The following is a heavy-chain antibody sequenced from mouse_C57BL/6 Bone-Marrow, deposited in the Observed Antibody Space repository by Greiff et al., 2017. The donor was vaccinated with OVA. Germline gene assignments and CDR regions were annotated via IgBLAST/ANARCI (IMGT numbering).Heavy chain of an antibody. Sequence: QVQLQQPGAELVKPGASVKLSCKASGYTFTSYWMHWVKQRPGQGLEWIGMIHPNSGSTNYNEKFKSKATLTVDKSSSTAYMQLSSLTSEDSAVYYCARERDYLSFDYWGQGTTLTVPA. CDR3: ARERDYLSFDY. D-gene: IGHD2-4*01. J-gene: IGHJ2*01. CDR1: GYTFTSYW. CDR2: IHPNSGST. V-gene: IGHV1-64*01.